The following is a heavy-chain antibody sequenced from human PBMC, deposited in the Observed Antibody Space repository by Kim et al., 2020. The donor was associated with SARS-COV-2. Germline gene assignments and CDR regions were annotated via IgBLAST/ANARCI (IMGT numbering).Heavy chain of an antibody. J-gene: IGHJ6*04. CDR3: AREVQRPPRYYSGMDV. D-gene: IGHD6-25*01. CDR2: INQDGSEK. CDR1: RFIFSSYW. Sequence: GGSLRLSCAASRFIFSSYWMSWVRQAPGKGLEWVANINQDGSEKFYVDSVTGRFTISRDNAKNSLYLQMNSLRAEDTAVYYCAREVQRPPRYYSGMDVWGKETTVTVSS. V-gene: IGHV3-7*03.